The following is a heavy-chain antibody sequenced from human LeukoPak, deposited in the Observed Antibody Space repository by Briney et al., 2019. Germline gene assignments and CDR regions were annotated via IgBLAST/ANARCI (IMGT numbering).Heavy chain of an antibody. J-gene: IGHJ4*02. D-gene: IGHD6-19*01. V-gene: IGHV4-38-2*02. CDR3: ARDLYSSGWGYFDY. Sequence: SETLSLTCTISGYSISSGYYWGWIRQPPGKGLEWIGSIYHSGSTYYNPSLKSRVTISLDTSENQFSLKLSSVTAADTAVYYCARDLYSSGWGYFDYWGQGTLVTVSA. CDR1: GYSISSGYY. CDR2: IYHSGST.